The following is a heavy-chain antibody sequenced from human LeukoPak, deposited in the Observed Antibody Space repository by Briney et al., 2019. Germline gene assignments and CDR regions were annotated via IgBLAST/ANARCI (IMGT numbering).Heavy chain of an antibody. CDR1: GFTFSAYS. Sequence: SGGSLRLSCAASGFTFSAYSMNWVRQAPGKGREWISYTSRSSGAIFYADSVKGRFTISGDNAKSSLYLQMNGLRAEDTAVYYCVRDHLYGFDYWGQGTLVTVSS. CDR2: TSRSSGAI. D-gene: IGHD4-17*01. V-gene: IGHV3-48*04. J-gene: IGHJ4*02. CDR3: VRDHLYGFDY.